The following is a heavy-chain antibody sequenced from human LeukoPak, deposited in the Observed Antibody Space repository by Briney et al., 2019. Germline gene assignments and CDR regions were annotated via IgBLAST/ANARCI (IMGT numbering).Heavy chain of an antibody. V-gene: IGHV3-53*01. CDR1: GFSVSHNY. CDR3: SKVFGGFYYGSFDY. J-gene: IGHJ4*02. D-gene: IGHD4-17*01. CDR2: IYSGGNT. Sequence: GGSLRLSCTASGFSVSHNYMNWVRQAPGKGLEWVALIYSGGNTHYADSVKGRFTISRDNSKNTLYLQMNSLRADDTAVYYCSKVFGGFYYGSFDYWGQGTLVTVSP.